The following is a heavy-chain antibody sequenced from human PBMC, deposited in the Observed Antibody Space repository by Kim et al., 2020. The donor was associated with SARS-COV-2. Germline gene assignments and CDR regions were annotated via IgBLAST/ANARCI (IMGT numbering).Heavy chain of an antibody. CDR2: IYYSGST. D-gene: IGHD3-10*01. CDR3: AGITMVRGVITYYYGMDV. J-gene: IGHJ6*02. CDR1: GGSISSYY. Sequence: SETLSLTCTVSGGSISSYYWSWIRQPPGKGLEWIGYIYYSGSTNYNPSLKSRVTISVDTSKNQFSLKLSSVTAADTAVYYCAGITMVRGVITYYYGMDVWGQGTTVNVAS. V-gene: IGHV4-59*08.